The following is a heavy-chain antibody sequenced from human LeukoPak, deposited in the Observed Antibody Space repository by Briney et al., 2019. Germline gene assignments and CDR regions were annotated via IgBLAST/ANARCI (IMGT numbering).Heavy chain of an antibody. Sequence: SETLSLTCAVYGGSFSGYYWGWIRQPPGKGLEWIGGINHSGSTNYNRSLKSRVTISVDTSKNQFSLKLSSVTAADTAVYYCARMWYYDILTGYYPRDAFDIWGQGTMVTVSS. V-gene: IGHV4-34*01. CDR2: INHSGST. D-gene: IGHD3-9*01. CDR1: GGSFSGYY. J-gene: IGHJ3*02. CDR3: ARMWYYDILTGYYPRDAFDI.